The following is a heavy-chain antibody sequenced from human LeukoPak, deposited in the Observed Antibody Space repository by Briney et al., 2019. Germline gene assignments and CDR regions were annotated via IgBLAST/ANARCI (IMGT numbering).Heavy chain of an antibody. D-gene: IGHD3-22*01. CDR1: GGSINSYY. CDR3: ARHGKDSSGYSGHWYFDL. Sequence: KPSETLSLTCIVSGGSINSYYWSWVRQPPGKGLEWIGYIYSSGSSDYNPSLKSRVIMSVDTSKNQFSLKVTSVTAADTAMYYCARHGKDSSGYSGHWYFDLWGRGTLVTVSS. V-gene: IGHV4-59*08. CDR2: IYSSGSS. J-gene: IGHJ2*01.